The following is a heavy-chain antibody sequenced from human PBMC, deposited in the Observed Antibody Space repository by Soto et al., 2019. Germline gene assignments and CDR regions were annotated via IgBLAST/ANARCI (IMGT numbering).Heavy chain of an antibody. D-gene: IGHD2-2*01. J-gene: IGHJ3*02. CDR1: GFTFSRYA. CDR3: AKDSRAQPEGALEI. V-gene: IGHV3-23*01. Sequence: VQLLESGGGLVQPGESLRLSCAASGFTFSRYALSWVRQAPGKGLEWVSGISGGGDSTYYADSVKGRFTISRDNSKNTLYLQMNSLRGDDTAVYHCAKDSRAQPEGALEIWGQGTMVTVSS. CDR2: ISGGGDST.